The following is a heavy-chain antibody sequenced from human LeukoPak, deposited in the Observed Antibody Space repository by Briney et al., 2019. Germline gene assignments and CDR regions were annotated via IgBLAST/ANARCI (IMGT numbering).Heavy chain of an antibody. J-gene: IGHJ4*02. CDR1: GGSISSSSYY. V-gene: IGHV4-39*01. D-gene: IGHD3-3*01. CDR2: IYYSGST. Sequence: SETLSLTCTVSGGSISSSSYYWGWIRQPPGKGLEWIGSIYYSGSTYYNPSLKSRVTISVDTSKNQFSLKLSSVTAADTAVYYCARLHYDFWSGLLDYWGQGTLATVSS. CDR3: ARLHYDFWSGLLDY.